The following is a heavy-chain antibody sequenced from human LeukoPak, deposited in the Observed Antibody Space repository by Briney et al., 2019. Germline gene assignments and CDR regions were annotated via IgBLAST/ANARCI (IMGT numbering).Heavy chain of an antibody. Sequence: PGGALRLSCAASGFTVSSNYMSWVRQAPGKGLEGVSVIYSGGSTYDAASVKGKFKISRDNSKNTLYLQMNSLRAEDTAVYYCARAYYYDSSGSYAFDIWGQGTMVTVSS. CDR1: GFTVSSNY. CDR2: IYSGGST. J-gene: IGHJ3*02. V-gene: IGHV3-66*01. CDR3: ARAYYYDSSGSYAFDI. D-gene: IGHD3-22*01.